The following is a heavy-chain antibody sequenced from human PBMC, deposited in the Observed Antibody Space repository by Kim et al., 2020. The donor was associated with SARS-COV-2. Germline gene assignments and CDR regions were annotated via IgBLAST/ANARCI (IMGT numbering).Heavy chain of an antibody. J-gene: IGHJ2*01. D-gene: IGHD1-1*01. V-gene: IGHV3-23*01. CDR3: AKYPNWRFWYFDL. Sequence: YADSVKGRFTISRDNSKNTLYLQMNSLRAEDTAVYYCAKYPNWRFWYFDLWGRGTLVTVSS.